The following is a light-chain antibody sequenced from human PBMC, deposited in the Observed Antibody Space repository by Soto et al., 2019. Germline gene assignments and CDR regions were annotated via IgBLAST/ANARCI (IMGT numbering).Light chain of an antibody. Sequence: QSALTQPASVSVSPGQSITMSCTGTSSDVVGSNFVSWYQQHPGKPTKLIIYDVANRPSAVSNRLSGSKSGSTAYRISSRLQTEAEADYYGVSYTSSTTHVFGTGTKVTVL. CDR1: SSDVVGSNF. V-gene: IGLV2-14*03. J-gene: IGLJ1*01. CDR2: DVA. CDR3: VSYTSSTTHV.